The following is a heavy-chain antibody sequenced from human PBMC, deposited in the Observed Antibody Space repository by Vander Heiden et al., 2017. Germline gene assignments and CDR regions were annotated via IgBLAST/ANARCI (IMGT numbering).Heavy chain of an antibody. D-gene: IGHD4-17*01. J-gene: IGHJ4*02. CDR1: GFPFSSYS. CDR2: ISSSSSYI. Sequence: EVQLVESGGGLVKPGGSLRLSCAASGFPFSSYSMNWVRQAPGKGLEWVSSISSSSSYIYYADSVKGRVTISRDNAKNSLYLQMNSLRAEDTAVYYCARELATGYGDEEGRGKDWGQGTLVTVSS. CDR3: ARELATGYGDEEGRGKD. V-gene: IGHV3-21*01.